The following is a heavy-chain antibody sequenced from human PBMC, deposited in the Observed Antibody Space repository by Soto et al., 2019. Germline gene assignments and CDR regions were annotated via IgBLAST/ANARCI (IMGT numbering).Heavy chain of an antibody. V-gene: IGHV3-30-3*01. J-gene: IGHJ4*02. CDR2: ISYDGSNK. D-gene: IGHD3-22*01. Sequence: QVQLVESGGGVVQPGRSLRLSCAASGFTFSSYAMHWVRQAPGKGLEWVAVISYDGSNKYYADSVKGRFTISRDNSKNTLYLQMNSLRAEDTAVYYCARGGYYYDSSGYYGGNEFDYWGQGTLVTVSS. CDR3: ARGGYYYDSSGYYGGNEFDY. CDR1: GFTFSSYA.